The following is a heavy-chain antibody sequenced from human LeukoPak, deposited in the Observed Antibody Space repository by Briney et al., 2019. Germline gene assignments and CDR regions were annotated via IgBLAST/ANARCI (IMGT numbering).Heavy chain of an antibody. CDR2: IKGKTDGGTT. D-gene: IGHD5-18*01. J-gene: IGHJ4*02. Sequence: GGSLRLSCAASGXTFSNACMSWVRQAPGKGLEWVGHIKGKTDGGTTDYAAPVQGRFTISRDDSKNTLFLQMNSLKTEDTAVYYCTTGTWIQLWLADYWGQGTLVTVS. CDR1: GXTFSNAC. CDR3: TTGTWIQLWLADY. V-gene: IGHV3-15*01.